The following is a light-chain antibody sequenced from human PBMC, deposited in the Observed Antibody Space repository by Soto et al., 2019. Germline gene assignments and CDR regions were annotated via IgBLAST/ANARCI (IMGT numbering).Light chain of an antibody. V-gene: IGKV3-20*01. J-gene: IGKJ1*01. CDR1: QSVSSSF. CDR2: GAS. CDR3: KQYGSAPPWT. Sequence: EIVLTQSPGTLSLSPGERATLSCRASQSVSSSFLAWYQQKPGQAPRLLIYGASIRATGIPDRFSGSGSGTNLTLTISRLEPEDFAVYYRKQYGSAPPWTFGQGTKVEI.